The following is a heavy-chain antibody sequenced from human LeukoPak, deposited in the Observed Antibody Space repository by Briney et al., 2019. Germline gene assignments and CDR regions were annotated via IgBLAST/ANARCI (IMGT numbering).Heavy chain of an antibody. CDR1: GFTFSSYW. Sequence: GGALRLSCAASGFTFSSYWMSWVRQAPGKELEWVANIKQDGSEKYYVDSVKGRFTISRDNAKNSLYLQMNSLRAEDTAVYYCARDITEYEHWFDPWGQGTLVTVSS. D-gene: IGHD3-10*01. J-gene: IGHJ5*02. CDR3: ARDITEYEHWFDP. V-gene: IGHV3-7*01. CDR2: IKQDGSEK.